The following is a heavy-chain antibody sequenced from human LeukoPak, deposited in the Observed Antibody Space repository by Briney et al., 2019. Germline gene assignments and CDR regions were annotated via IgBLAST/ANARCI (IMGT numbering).Heavy chain of an antibody. CDR1: GFTFSSYD. J-gene: IGHJ3*02. V-gene: IGHV3-13*01. CDR2: IGTAGDT. D-gene: IGHD5-24*01. Sequence: GSLRLSCAASGFTFSSYDMYWVRQATGKGLEWVSAIGTAGDTYYPGSVKGRFTISRENAKNSLYLQMNSLRAGDTAVYYCARELGDGVAFDIWGQGTMVTVSS. CDR3: ARELGDGVAFDI.